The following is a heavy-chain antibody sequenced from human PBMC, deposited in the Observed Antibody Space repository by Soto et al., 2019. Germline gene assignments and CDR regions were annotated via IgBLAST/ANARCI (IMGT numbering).Heavy chain of an antibody. CDR3: AQEGRGAQDY. J-gene: IGHJ4*02. D-gene: IGHD4-17*01. CDR1: GYTFTSYY. V-gene: IGHV1-46*01. Sequence: ASVKVSCKASGYTFTSYYMHWVRQAPGQGLEWMGIIKPSGGSTSYAQKFHGRVTMTRDTSTSTVYMELSSLRFEDTAVYYCAQEGRGAQDYWGQGTLVTVSS. CDR2: IKPSGGST.